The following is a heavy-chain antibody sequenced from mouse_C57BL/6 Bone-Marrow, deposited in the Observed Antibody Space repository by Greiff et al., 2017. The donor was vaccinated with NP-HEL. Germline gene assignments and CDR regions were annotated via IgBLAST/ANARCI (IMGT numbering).Heavy chain of an antibody. Sequence: VQLQQPGAELVKPGASVKVSCKASGYTFTSYWMHWVKQRPGQGLEWIGRIHPSDSDTNYNQKFKGKATLTVDKSSSTAYMQLSSLTSEDSAVYYCAIDEPTIVTHYYAMDYWGQGTSVTVSS. CDR3: AIDEPTIVTHYYAMDY. V-gene: IGHV1-74*01. CDR1: GYTFTSYW. CDR2: IHPSDSDT. D-gene: IGHD2-5*01. J-gene: IGHJ4*01.